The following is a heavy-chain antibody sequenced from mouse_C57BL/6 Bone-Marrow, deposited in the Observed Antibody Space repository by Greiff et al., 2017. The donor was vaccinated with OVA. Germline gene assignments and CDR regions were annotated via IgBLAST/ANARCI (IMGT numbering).Heavy chain of an antibody. CDR1: GFNIKDDY. CDR3: TTGGVDY. J-gene: IGHJ2*01. CDR2: LDPENGDT. Sequence: VQLKQSGAELVRPGASVTLSCTASGFNIKDDYMHWVKQRPEQGLEWIGWLDPENGDTEYASKFQGKATITADTSSNTAYLQLSSLTSEDTAVYYCTTGGVDYWGQGTTLTVSS. V-gene: IGHV14-4*01.